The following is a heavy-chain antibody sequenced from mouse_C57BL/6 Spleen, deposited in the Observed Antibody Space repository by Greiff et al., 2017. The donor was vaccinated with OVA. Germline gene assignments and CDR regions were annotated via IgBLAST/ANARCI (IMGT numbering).Heavy chain of an antibody. CDR2: ISGGGGNT. V-gene: IGHV5-9*01. J-gene: IGHJ1*03. D-gene: IGHD2-4*01. Sequence: EVQVVESGGGLVKPGGSLKLSCAASGFTFSSYTMSWVRQTPEKRLEWVATISGGGGNTYYPDSVKGRFTISRDNAKNTLYLQMSSLRSEDTALYYCASHYDYDVWYFDVWGTGTTVTVSS. CDR3: ASHYDYDVWYFDV. CDR1: GFTFSSYT.